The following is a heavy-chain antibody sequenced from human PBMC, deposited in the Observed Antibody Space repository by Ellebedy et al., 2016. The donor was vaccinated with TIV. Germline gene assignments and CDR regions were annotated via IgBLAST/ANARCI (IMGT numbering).Heavy chain of an antibody. V-gene: IGHV1-18*01. CDR1: GYTFMSYS. CDR2: VSGYNGNT. Sequence: AASVKVSCKASGYTFMSYSIAWVRQAPGQGLEWMGWVSGYNGNTNYAQKVQGRVTMTTDTSTNTAYMELRSLTSDDTAVYFCARTSRYAHSSSCDNWGQGTLVTVSS. J-gene: IGHJ4*02. CDR3: ARTSRYAHSSSCDN. D-gene: IGHD6-13*01.